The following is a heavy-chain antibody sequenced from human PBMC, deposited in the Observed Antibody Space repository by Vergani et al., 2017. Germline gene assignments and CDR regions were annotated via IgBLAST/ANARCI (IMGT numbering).Heavy chain of an antibody. D-gene: IGHD3-3*01. CDR3: ARPSRDFWSGYLDY. V-gene: IGHV4-59*12. Sequence: QVQLQESGPGLVKPSETLSLTCTVSGGSISSYYWSWIRQPPGKGLEWIGYIYYTGSTYYNPSLKSRVTISVDTSKNHFSLKLSSVTAADTAVYYCARPSRDFWSGYLDYWGQGTLVTVSS. CDR2: IYYTGST. CDR1: GGSISSYY. J-gene: IGHJ4*02.